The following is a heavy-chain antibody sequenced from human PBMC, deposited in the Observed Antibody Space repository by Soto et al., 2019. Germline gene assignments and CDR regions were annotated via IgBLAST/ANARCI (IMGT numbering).Heavy chain of an antibody. D-gene: IGHD2-2*01. CDR2: IDLSGNT. J-gene: IGHJ6*03. Sequence: SETLSLTCVVSGGSISSTNWWSWARQPPGKGLEWIGEIDLSGNTNHNPSLKSRVTMSVDMAKNQLSLNLTSVTAADTAIYYCARLGPAAIRAQSYYYHYIHVWGKGTTVTVSS. CDR1: GGSISSTNW. CDR3: ARLGPAAIRAQSYYYHYIHV. V-gene: IGHV4-4*02.